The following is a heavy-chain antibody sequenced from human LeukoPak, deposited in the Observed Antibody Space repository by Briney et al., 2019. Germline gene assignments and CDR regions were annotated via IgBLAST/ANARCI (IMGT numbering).Heavy chain of an antibody. Sequence: PGGSLRLSCAAPGFTFSSYSMNLVRQAPGKGLEWVSSISSSSSYIYYADSVKGRFTISRDNAKNSLYLQMNSLRAEDTAVYYCARDLYYDSSRTFDYWGQGTLVTVSS. V-gene: IGHV3-21*01. J-gene: IGHJ4*02. CDR1: GFTFSSYS. D-gene: IGHD3-22*01. CDR3: ARDLYYDSSRTFDY. CDR2: ISSSSSYI.